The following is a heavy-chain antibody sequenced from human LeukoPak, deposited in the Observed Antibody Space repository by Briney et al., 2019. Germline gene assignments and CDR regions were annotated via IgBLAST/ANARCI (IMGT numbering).Heavy chain of an antibody. CDR1: GFTVSSNY. D-gene: IGHD6-19*01. Sequence: PGGSLRLSCAASGFTVSSNYMSWVRQAPGKGLEWVSVIYSGGTTYYADSVKGRFTISRDNSKNTLYVQMNSLRVEDTAVYYCARDASSGRYYSDYWGQGTLVTVSS. J-gene: IGHJ4*02. CDR3: ARDASSGRYYSDY. V-gene: IGHV3-66*01. CDR2: IYSGGTT.